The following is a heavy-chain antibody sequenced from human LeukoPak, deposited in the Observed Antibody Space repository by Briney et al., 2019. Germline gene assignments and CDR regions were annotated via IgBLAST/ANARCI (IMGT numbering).Heavy chain of an antibody. CDR2: MNPNSGNT. CDR3: ARGRDLALVRYYFDY. Sequence: ASVKVSCKASGYTFTSYDTTWVRQATGQGLEWLGWMNPNSGNTGYAQMFQGRVTITRNTSISTAYMELNSLRSEDTAVYYCARGRDLALVRYYFDYWGQGTLVTVSS. J-gene: IGHJ4*02. CDR1: GYTFTSYD. V-gene: IGHV1-8*03. D-gene: IGHD4/OR15-4a*01.